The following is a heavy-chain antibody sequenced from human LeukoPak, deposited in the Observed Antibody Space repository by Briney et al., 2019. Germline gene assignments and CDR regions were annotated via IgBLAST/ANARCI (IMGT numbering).Heavy chain of an antibody. CDR1: GFTFSSYW. D-gene: IGHD5-12*01. CDR2: VNSDGTGT. Sequence: PGGSLRLSCAASGFTFSSYWMHWVRQAPGKGLVWVSRVNSDGTGTTYADSVEGRFTISRDNAKNTVYLQMNSLRAEDTAIYYCIRTLIVATSPYMDAWGKGTTVTVSS. CDR3: IRTLIVATSPYMDA. J-gene: IGHJ6*03. V-gene: IGHV3-74*01.